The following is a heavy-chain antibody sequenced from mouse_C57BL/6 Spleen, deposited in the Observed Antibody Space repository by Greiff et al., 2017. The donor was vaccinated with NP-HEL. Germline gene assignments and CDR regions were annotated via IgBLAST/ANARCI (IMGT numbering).Heavy chain of an antibody. CDR1: GYTFTSYW. V-gene: IGHV1-52*01. CDR2: IDPSDSDT. D-gene: IGHD1-2*01. Sequence: QVQLQQPGAELVRPGSSVKLSCKASGYTFTSYWMHWVKQRPIQGLEWIGNIDPSDSDTHYNQKFKDKATLTVDKSSSTAYMQLSSLASEDSAVYYCARYDYDGSWFAYWGQGTLVTVSA. J-gene: IGHJ3*01. CDR3: ARYDYDGSWFAY.